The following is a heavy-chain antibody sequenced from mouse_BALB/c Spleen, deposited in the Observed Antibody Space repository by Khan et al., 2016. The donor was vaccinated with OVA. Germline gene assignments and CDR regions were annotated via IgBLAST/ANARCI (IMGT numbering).Heavy chain of an antibody. D-gene: IGHD1-1*01. CDR3: ERRGLRWDFDY. J-gene: IGHJ2*01. Sequence: QVQLQQSGAELAKPGASVKMSCKASGYTFINYWILWIKQRPGQGLEWIGYINPSTGYTEYNQNFKDKATLTADKSSSTAYMQLSSLTSEDSPVYYCERRGLRWDFDYWGQGTTLTVSS. V-gene: IGHV1-7*01. CDR2: INPSTGYT. CDR1: GYTFINYW.